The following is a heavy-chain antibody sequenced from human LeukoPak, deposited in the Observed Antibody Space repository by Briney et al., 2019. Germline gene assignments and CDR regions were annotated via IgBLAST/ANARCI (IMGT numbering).Heavy chain of an antibody. V-gene: IGHV3-30*02. J-gene: IGHJ4*02. D-gene: IGHD3-10*01. CDR2: IRYDGSNK. CDR3: AKDRNNYYGSGSYNY. CDR1: GFTFSNYG. Sequence: GGSLRLSCAASGFTFSNYGMHWVRQAPGKGLEWVAFIRYDGSNKYYADSVKGRFTISRDNSKNTLYLQMNSLRAEDTAVYYCAKDRNNYYGSGSYNYWGQGTLVTVSS.